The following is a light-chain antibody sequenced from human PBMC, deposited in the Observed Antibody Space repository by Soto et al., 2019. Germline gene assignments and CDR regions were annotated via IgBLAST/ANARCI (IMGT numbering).Light chain of an antibody. J-gene: IGLJ1*01. CDR3: SSFTSSSTLYV. Sequence: QSALTQPASVSGSPGQSVTIPCTGTSSDVGGSKYVSWYQQLPGKAPKLMIYEVSNRPSGVSNRFSGSKSGNTASLTVSGLQAEDEADYYCSSFTSSSTLYVFGTGTKLTVL. CDR1: SSDVGGSKY. V-gene: IGLV2-14*01. CDR2: EVS.